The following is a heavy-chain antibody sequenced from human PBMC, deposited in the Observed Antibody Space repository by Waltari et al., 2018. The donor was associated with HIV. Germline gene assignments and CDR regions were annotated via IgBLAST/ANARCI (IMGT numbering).Heavy chain of an antibody. CDR1: GFTFSSYA. CDR2: MSGSGGSK. J-gene: IGHJ4*02. CDR3: AKDTTGGWYEGD. Sequence: EVQLLESGGGLVQPGGSLRLSCAASGFTFSSYAMSWVRQAPGKGLGGVSAMSGSGGSKYYADSVKGRFTISRDNSKNTLYLQMNSLRAEDTAVYYCAKDTTGGWYEGDWGQGTLVTVSS. V-gene: IGHV3-23*01. D-gene: IGHD6-19*01.